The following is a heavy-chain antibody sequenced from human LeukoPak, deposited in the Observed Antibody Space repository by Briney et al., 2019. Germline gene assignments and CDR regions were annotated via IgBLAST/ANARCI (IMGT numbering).Heavy chain of an antibody. Sequence: ASVKVSCKASGYTFTGYYMHWVRQAPGQGLEWMGWINPNSGGTNYAQKFQGRVTMTRDTSISTAYMELSRLRSDDTAVYYCARPNSSGWYRKEYFQHWGQGTLVTVSS. D-gene: IGHD6-19*01. J-gene: IGHJ1*01. CDR3: ARPNSSGWYRKEYFQH. V-gene: IGHV1-2*02. CDR2: INPNSGGT. CDR1: GYTFTGYY.